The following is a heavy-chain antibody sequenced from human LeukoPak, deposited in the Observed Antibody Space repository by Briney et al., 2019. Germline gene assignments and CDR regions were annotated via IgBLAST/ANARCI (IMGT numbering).Heavy chain of an antibody. Sequence: PSETLSLTCTVSGGSISSYYWSWIRQPAGKGLEWIGRIYTSGSTNYNPSLKSRVTMSVDTSKNQFSLKLSSVTAADTAVYYCARDVGSGSYYLYYYYYYYMDVWGKGTTVTVSS. CDR2: IYTSGST. J-gene: IGHJ6*03. D-gene: IGHD3-10*01. V-gene: IGHV4-4*07. CDR1: GGSISSYY. CDR3: ARDVGSGSYYLYYYYYYYMDV.